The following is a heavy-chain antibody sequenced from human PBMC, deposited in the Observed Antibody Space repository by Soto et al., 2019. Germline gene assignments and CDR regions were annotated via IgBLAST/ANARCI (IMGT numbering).Heavy chain of an antibody. CDR1: GVGFTNTD. Sequence: CEAAGVGFTNTDGTWVRQNTGKGLEWMGWMNPGSGDTGYAQKFQGRVTMTTDTSTSTAYMELRSLRSDDTAVYYCARDYCSITSCYTLFDPLGQGTLVTVSS. J-gene: IGHJ5*02. CDR3: ARDYCSITSCYTLFDP. V-gene: IGHV1-8*01. D-gene: IGHD2-2*02. CDR2: MNPGSGDT.